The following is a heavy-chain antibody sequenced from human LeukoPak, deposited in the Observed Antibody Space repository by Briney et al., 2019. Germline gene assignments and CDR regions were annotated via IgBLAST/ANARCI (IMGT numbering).Heavy chain of an antibody. CDR2: ISAYNGNT. V-gene: IGHV1-18*01. D-gene: IGHD2-15*01. CDR1: GYTFTIYG. CDR3: ARGGYCSGGSCYYYYGMDV. Sequence: ASVTVSFKASGYTFTIYGISWVRQAPGQGLDWMGWISAYNGNTNYAQKLQGRVTMTTDTSTSTAYMELRSLRSDDTAVYYCARGGYCSGGSCYYYYGMDVWGQGTTVTVSS. J-gene: IGHJ6*02.